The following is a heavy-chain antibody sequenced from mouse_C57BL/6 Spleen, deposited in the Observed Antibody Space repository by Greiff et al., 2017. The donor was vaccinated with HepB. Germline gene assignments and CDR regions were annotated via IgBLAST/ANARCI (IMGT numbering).Heavy chain of an antibody. D-gene: IGHD3-1*01. CDR3: ARDRERDYFDY. CDR1: GYSITSGYY. Sequence: EVKLQESGPGLVKPSQSLSLTCSVTGYSITSGYYWNWIRQFPGNKLEWMGYISYDGSNNYNPSLKNRISITRDTSKNQFFLKLNSVTTEDTATYYCARDRERDYFDYWGQGTTLTVSS. V-gene: IGHV3-6*01. CDR2: ISYDGSN. J-gene: IGHJ2*01.